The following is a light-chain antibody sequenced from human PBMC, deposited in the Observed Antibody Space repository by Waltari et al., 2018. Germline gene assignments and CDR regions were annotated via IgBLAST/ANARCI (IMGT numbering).Light chain of an antibody. J-gene: IGKJ3*01. CDR2: DAS. V-gene: IGKV1-5*01. CDR1: QFISNW. CDR3: QQYNNYLT. Sequence: IQMTQSPSTLSASVGDRVTITCRASQFISNWFAWYQHQPDKAPKLLIYDASKLTSGVPSRFSGSGSGTEFTLTIASLQPDDFATYYCQQYNNYLTFGPGTKVDI.